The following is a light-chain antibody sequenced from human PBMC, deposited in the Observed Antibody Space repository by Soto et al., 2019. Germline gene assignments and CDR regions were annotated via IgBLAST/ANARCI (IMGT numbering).Light chain of an antibody. CDR2: DVS. CDR3: NSFTTTNTYG. J-gene: IGLJ1*01. CDR1: SSDVGGFDH. V-gene: IGLV2-14*03. Sequence: QSALTQPASVSGSPGQSITISCTGASSDVGGFDHVSWYQQHPGKVPRLLIYDVSSRPSGVFDRFSGSKSGNTASLTISGLQAEDEADYYCNSFTTTNTYGFGTGTKVTVL.